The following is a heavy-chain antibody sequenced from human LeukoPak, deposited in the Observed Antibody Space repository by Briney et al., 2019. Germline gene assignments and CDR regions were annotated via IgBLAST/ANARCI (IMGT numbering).Heavy chain of an antibody. CDR2: ISHSGTS. J-gene: IGHJ4*02. D-gene: IGHD5-24*01. V-gene: IGHV4-31*11. CDR3: ARERRDGHNYSDF. Sequence: PSETLSLTCAVSGGSLSSGGYFWGWIRQYPGKGLEWIGCISHSGTSYYNPSLKSRVTISVDTSRNHFSLEPSSVTAADTAAYFCARERRDGHNYSDFWGQGALVTVSS. CDR1: GGSLSSGGYF.